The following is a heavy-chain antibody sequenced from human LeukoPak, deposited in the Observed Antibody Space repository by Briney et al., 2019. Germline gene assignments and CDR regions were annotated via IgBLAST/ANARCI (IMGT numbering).Heavy chain of an antibody. J-gene: IGHJ4*02. Sequence: PSETLSLTCTISDGSVSSGTYYWGWIRQSPGKGLEWIGSIHYSGSSYYNPSLKSRAAIFVDTSRDQVSMDLSYVTAADTALYYCVRHISANTGYFDSCGQGTLVTVSS. CDR1: DGSVSSGTYY. CDR3: VRHISANTGYFDS. V-gene: IGHV4-39*01. CDR2: IHYSGSS.